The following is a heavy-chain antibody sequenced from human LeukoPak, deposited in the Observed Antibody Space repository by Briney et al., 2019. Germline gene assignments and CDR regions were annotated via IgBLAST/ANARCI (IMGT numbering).Heavy chain of an antibody. CDR2: ISWNSGSI. J-gene: IGHJ2*01. CDR1: GFTFDDYA. Sequence: GGSLRLSSAASGFTFDDYAMHWVRQAPGKGLEWVSGISWNSGSIGYADSVKGRFTLSRDNAKNSLYLQMNSLRADDTALYYCAKDISVGSSHQGRYFDLWGRGTLVTVSS. CDR3: AKDISVGSSHQGRYFDL. V-gene: IGHV3-9*01. D-gene: IGHD2-2*01.